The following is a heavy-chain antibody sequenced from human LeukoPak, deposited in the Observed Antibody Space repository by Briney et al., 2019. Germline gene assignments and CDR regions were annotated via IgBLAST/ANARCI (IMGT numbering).Heavy chain of an antibody. V-gene: IGHV1-18*01. CDR3: ARHGRFRSSTSSFDY. D-gene: IGHD2-2*01. CDR1: GYTLTSYG. CDR2: ISAYNGNT. Sequence: ASVKVSCKASGYTLTSYGISWVRQAPGQGLEWMGWISAYNGNTNYAQKLQGRVTMTTDTSTSTAYMELRSLRSDDTAVYYCARHGRFRSSTSSFDYWGQGTLVTVSS. J-gene: IGHJ4*02.